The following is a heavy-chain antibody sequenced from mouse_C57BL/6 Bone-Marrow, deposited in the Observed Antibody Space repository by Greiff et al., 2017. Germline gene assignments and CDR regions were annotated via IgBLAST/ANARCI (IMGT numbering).Heavy chain of an antibody. D-gene: IGHD1-1*01. Sequence: EVQLQQSGAELVRPGASVKLSCTASGFNIKDDYMHWVKQRPEQGLEWIGWIDPENGDTEYASKFQGKATITADTSSHTAYLQLSSLTSEDTAVYYCTTGHYYYWGQGTTLTVSS. CDR1: GFNIKDDY. CDR2: IDPENGDT. V-gene: IGHV14-4*01. J-gene: IGHJ2*01. CDR3: TTGHYYY.